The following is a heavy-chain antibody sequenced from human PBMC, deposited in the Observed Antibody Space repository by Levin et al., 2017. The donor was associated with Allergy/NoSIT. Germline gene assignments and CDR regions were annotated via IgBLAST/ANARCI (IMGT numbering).Heavy chain of an antibody. CDR1: GFTFDDYA. Sequence: TGGSLRLSCAASGFTFDDYAMHWVRQAPGKGLEWVSGISLNSGSIGYADSVKGRFTISRDNAKNSLYLQMNSLRTEDTALYYCARDNIGLPDAFDIWGQGTMVIVSS. CDR2: ISLNSGSI. CDR3: ARDNIGLPDAFDI. V-gene: IGHV3-9*01. J-gene: IGHJ3*02. D-gene: IGHD3-10*01.